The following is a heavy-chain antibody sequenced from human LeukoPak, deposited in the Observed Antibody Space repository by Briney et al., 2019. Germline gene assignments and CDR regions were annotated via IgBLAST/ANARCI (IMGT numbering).Heavy chain of an antibody. J-gene: IGHJ6*02. D-gene: IGHD4-11*01. CDR2: ISYDGSNK. CDR3: ASLTSYYYGMDV. V-gene: IGHV3-30*03. CDR1: GFTFSSYG. Sequence: QPGGSLRLSCAASGFTFSSYGMHWVRQAPGKGLEWVAVISYDGSNKYYADSVKGRFTISRDNSKNTLYLQMNSLGAEDTAVYYCASLTSYYYGMDVWGQGTTVTVSS.